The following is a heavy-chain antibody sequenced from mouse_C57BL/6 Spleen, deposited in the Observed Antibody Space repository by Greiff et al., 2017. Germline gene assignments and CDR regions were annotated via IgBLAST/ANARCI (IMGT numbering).Heavy chain of an antibody. CDR3: TRSRGYFDY. CDR1: GYTFTDYE. CDR2: IDPETGGT. J-gene: IGHJ2*01. Sequence: QVQLQQSGAELVRPGASVTLSCKASGYTFTDYEMHWVKQTPVHGLEWIGAIDPETGGTAYNQKFKGKAILTADKSSSTAYMELRSLTSEDSAVYYCTRSRGYFDYGGQGTTLTVSS. V-gene: IGHV1-15*01.